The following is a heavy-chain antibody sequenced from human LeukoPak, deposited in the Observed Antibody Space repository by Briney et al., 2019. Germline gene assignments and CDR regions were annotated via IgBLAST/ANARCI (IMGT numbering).Heavy chain of an antibody. J-gene: IGHJ4*02. D-gene: IGHD4/OR15-4a*01. CDR2: ISWNSGSI. CDR3: ARLPFMVAQVGYFDY. V-gene: IGHV3-9*01. CDR1: GFTFDDYA. Sequence: PGGSLRLSCAASGFTFDDYAMHWVRQAPGKGLEWVSGISWNSGSIGYADSVKGRFTISRDNAKNSLYLQMNSLRAEDTAVYYCARLPFMVAQVGYFDYWGQGTLVTVSS.